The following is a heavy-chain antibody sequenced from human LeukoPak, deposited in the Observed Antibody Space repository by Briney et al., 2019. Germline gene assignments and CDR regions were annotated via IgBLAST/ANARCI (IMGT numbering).Heavy chain of an antibody. CDR3: ARAGYYGSGSYRLDY. V-gene: IGHV3-21*01. CDR1: GFTFSSYT. Sequence: PGGSLRLSCAASGFTFSSYTMNWVRQAPGKGLEWVSSISSSSSYIYYTDSVKGRFTISRDNAKNSLYLQMNSLRAEDTAVYYCARAGYYGSGSYRLDYWGQGTLVTVSS. J-gene: IGHJ4*02. D-gene: IGHD3-10*01. CDR2: ISSSSSYI.